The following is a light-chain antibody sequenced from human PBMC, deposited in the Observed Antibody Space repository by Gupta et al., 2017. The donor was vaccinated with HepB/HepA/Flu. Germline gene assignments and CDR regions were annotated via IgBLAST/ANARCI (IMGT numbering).Light chain of an antibody. CDR1: QSVSSN. Sequence: EIVMTQSPATLSVSPGERATLSCRASQSVSSNLAWYQQKPDQAPRLLIYGASTRATGIPARFSGSGSGTEFTLTISSLQSEDFAVYYCQQYKNWPPSTYTFGQGTKLEIK. CDR2: GAS. CDR3: QQYKNWPPSTYT. J-gene: IGKJ2*01. V-gene: IGKV3-15*01.